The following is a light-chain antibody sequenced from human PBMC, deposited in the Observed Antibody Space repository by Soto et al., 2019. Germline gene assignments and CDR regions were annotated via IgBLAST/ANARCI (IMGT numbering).Light chain of an antibody. V-gene: IGLV2-14*01. CDR3: SSYTSSSAPYV. CDR1: SSDVGGYNY. CDR2: DVT. J-gene: IGLJ1*01. Sequence: QSALTQPASVSGAPGQSITISCTGTSSDVGGYNYVSWYQQHPVKAPKLMIYDVTNRHSGVSDRFSGSKSGNTDSLTISGLQTEDEADYYCSSYTSSSAPYVFGTGTKLNVL.